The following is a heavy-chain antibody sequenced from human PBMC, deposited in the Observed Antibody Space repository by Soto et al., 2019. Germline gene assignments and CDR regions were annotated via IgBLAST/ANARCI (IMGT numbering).Heavy chain of an antibody. D-gene: IGHD3-3*01. CDR1: GYTFSKYD. CDR3: VRQYFDFWTDFPDFDY. CDR2: ISANSGRA. Sequence: QVQLVQSGTEVKTPGASVKVSCKTSGYTFSKYDISWVRQAPGQVLEWMGLISANSGRANYAQKLQGRVTMTTDTSTSTAYMELGSLRSDDTAVYYCVRQYFDFWTDFPDFDYWGQGTLVTVSS. J-gene: IGHJ4*02. V-gene: IGHV1-18*01.